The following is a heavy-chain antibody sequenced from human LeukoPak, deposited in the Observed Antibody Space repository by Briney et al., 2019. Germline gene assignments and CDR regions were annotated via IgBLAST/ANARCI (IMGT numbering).Heavy chain of an antibody. V-gene: IGHV3-9*01. CDR1: GFTFDDYA. D-gene: IGHD4-17*01. CDR2: ISWNSGSI. J-gene: IGHJ6*02. Sequence: GRSLRLSCAASGFTFDDYAMHWVRQAPGKGLEWVSGISWNSGSIGYADSVKGRFTISRDNAKNSLYLQMNSLRAEDTALYYCAKTVTPVGYYYYGMDVWGQGTTVTVSS. CDR3: AKTVTPVGYYYYGMDV.